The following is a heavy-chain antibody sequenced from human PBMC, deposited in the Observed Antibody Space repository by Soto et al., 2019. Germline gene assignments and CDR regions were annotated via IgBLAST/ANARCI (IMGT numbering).Heavy chain of an antibody. D-gene: IGHD3-10*01. CDR2: IDPSDSYT. CDR3: ARRDPRDYYGSGSYYRYYYYGMDV. J-gene: IGHJ6*02. V-gene: IGHV5-10-1*01. CDR1: GYSFTSYW. Sequence: PGESLKISCKGSGYSFTSYWISWVRQMPGKGLEWMGRIDPSDSYTNYSPSFQGHVTISADKSISTAYLQWSSLKASDTAMYYCARRDPRDYYGSGSYYRYYYYGMDVWGQGTTVTVSS.